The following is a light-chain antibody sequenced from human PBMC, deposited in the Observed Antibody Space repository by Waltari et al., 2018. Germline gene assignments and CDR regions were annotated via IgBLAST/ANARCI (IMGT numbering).Light chain of an antibody. V-gene: IGKV3-20*01. CDR1: QSIGRY. J-gene: IGKJ1*01. CDR3: QNHERLPAT. Sequence: EVVLTQSPGTLSLSPGETATLSCRASQSIGRYLVWYQQKSGQAPRLLIYGASTRATGIPDRFSGSRSGTDFSLTISRLEAEDFAVYYCQNHERLPATFGQGTKVEIK. CDR2: GAS.